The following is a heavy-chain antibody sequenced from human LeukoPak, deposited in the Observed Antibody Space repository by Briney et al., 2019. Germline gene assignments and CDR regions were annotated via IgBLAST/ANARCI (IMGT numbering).Heavy chain of an antibody. CDR3: ARDSRGGGPDFDY. V-gene: IGHV4-59*12. J-gene: IGHJ4*02. Sequence: GSLRLSCAASGFTFTVYWMSWVRQAPGKGLEWIGYRHSSGTTSYNLSLESRVTISIDTSRNQFSLNLNSVTAADTAVYYCARDSRGGGPDFDYWGQGTLVTVSS. CDR2: RHSSGTT. D-gene: IGHD3-16*01. CDR1: GFTFTVYW.